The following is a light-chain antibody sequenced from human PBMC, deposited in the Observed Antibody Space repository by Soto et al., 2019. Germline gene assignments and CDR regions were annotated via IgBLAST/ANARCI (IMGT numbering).Light chain of an antibody. CDR3: QHRSNWPT. CDR2: DAS. Sequence: EIMLTHSPVTLALSPGERATLSCRAGKSVSSYLAWYQQRPGQAPRLLIYDASNRATGIPDRFSGSGSGTEFTLIISSLQSEDFAIYYCQHRSNWPTFGQGTRLEIK. J-gene: IGKJ5*01. V-gene: IGKV3-11*01. CDR1: KSVSSY.